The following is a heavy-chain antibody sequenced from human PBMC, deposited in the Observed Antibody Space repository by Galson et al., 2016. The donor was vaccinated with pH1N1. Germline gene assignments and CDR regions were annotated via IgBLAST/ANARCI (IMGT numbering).Heavy chain of an antibody. Sequence: SLRLSCAASGFTFNNYWMYWVRRAPGKGLVWVSRISPDGTDTLNADSVRGRFTITRDNSKNTLFLQMNSLGAEDTAMYYCTACNWGSPFDVWGQGAMVTV. CDR1: GFTFNNYW. D-gene: IGHD7-27*01. J-gene: IGHJ3*01. CDR2: ISPDGTDT. V-gene: IGHV3-74*01. CDR3: TACNWGSPFDV.